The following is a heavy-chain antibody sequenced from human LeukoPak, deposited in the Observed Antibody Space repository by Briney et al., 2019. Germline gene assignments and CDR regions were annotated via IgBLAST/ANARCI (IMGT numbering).Heavy chain of an antibody. CDR2: IKQDGSEK. CDR3: ARWTMSTEYGDYIYAFDI. V-gene: IGHV3-7*05. Sequence: PGGSLRLSCAASGFTFSTYWMSWVRQAPGKGLEWVANIKQDGSEKYYVDSVKGRFTISRDNAKNSLYLQMNRLRAEDTAVYYCARWTMSTEYGDYIYAFDIWGQGTMVTVSS. J-gene: IGHJ3*02. CDR1: GFTFSTYW. D-gene: IGHD4-17*01.